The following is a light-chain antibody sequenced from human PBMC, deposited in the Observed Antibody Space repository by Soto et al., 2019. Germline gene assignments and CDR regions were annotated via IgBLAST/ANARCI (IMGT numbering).Light chain of an antibody. CDR2: ATS. J-gene: IGKJ4*01. V-gene: IGKV1-39*01. Sequence: DIQMTQSPSSLSASVGDRVTITCRASQSISTYLIWYQQKPGKAPRLLIYATSSLQSGVPSRFSGSGSGTDFTLTISSLQPEDFASYYCQQIYTIPLTFGGGTKVDIK. CDR3: QQIYTIPLT. CDR1: QSISTY.